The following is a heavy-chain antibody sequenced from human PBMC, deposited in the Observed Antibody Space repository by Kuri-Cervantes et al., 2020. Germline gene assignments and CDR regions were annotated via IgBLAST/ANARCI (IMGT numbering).Heavy chain of an antibody. CDR2: IIPIFGTA. D-gene: IGHD3-10*01. Sequence: SVKVSCKASGGTFSSYAISWVRQAPGQGLEWMGGIIPIFGTANYAQKFQGRVTITTDESTSTAYMELSSLRSEDTAVYYCARDVGYYYGSGSHFNWLDPWGQGTLVTVSS. CDR3: ARDVGYYYGSGSHFNWLDP. CDR1: GGTFSSYA. V-gene: IGHV1-69*05. J-gene: IGHJ5*02.